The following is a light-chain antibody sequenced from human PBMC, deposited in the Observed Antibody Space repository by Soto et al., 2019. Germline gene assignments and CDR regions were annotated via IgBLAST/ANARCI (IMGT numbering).Light chain of an antibody. J-gene: IGKJ3*01. CDR3: QQRSNWPVFT. V-gene: IGKV3-11*01. CDR1: QSVSTY. CDR2: DAS. Sequence: EIVLTQSPATLSLSPGERATLSRRASQSVSTYLAWYQQKPGQAPRLLIYDASNRATGIPARFSGSGSGTDFILTISSLEPEDFAVYYCQQRSNWPVFTFGPGTKVDIK.